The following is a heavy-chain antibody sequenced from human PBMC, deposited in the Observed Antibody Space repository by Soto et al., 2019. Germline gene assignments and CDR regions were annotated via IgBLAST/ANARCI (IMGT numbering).Heavy chain of an antibody. V-gene: IGHV1-69*01. CDR1: GGTFSSYA. Sequence: QVQLVQSGAEVKKPGSSVKVSCKASGGTFSSYAISWVRQAPGQGLEWMGGIIPIFGTANYAQKFQGRVTITADESTSTAYMALSSLGSEDTAVYYCACGYYYGSGSYYPPYYYYGMDVWGQGTTVTVSS. CDR2: IIPIFGTA. J-gene: IGHJ6*02. CDR3: ACGYYYGSGSYYPPYYYYGMDV. D-gene: IGHD3-10*01.